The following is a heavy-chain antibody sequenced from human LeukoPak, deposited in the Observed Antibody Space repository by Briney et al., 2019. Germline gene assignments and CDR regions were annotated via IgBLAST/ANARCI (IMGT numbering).Heavy chain of an antibody. Sequence: SETLSLTCAVYGVSFSGYYWSWIRQPPGKGLEWIGEINHSGSTYYNPSLKSRVTISVDTPKNQFSLELSSVTAADTAVYYWASGTIDGFDYWGQGTLVTVSS. D-gene: IGHD5-24*01. V-gene: IGHV4-34*01. CDR2: INHSGST. CDR1: GVSFSGYY. CDR3: ASGTIDGFDY. J-gene: IGHJ4*02.